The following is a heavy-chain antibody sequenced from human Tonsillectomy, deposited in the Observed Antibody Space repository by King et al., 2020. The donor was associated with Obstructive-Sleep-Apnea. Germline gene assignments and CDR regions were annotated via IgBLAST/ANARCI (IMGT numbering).Heavy chain of an antibody. J-gene: IGHJ4*02. V-gene: IGHV4-59*08. CDR2: LYDSGTT. CDR1: GGSISSFY. Sequence: VQLQESGPGLVKPSETLSLTCTVSGGSISSFYWSWIRQPPGEGLEWIGYLYDSGTTNYNPSLKSRVTISVDTSKNQFSLKLRSVTAADTAVYYCAMGDYFQSSGYFLPLDFWGQGTLVTVSS. D-gene: IGHD3-22*01. CDR3: AMGDYFQSSGYFLPLDF.